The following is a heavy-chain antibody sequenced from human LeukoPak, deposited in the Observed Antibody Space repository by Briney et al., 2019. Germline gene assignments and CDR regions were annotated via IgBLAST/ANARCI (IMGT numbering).Heavy chain of an antibody. Sequence: KTGESLKISCTGSGYSFTIYWIGGVRQMPGKGLEWMGIIYPVDSYTRYSPSFQGQVTMSADKATRTAYSQVLSLQDSDTAMYYCFTSGGVASGYDFDYWGQGTLVTVSS. CDR2: IYPVDSYT. D-gene: IGHD3-22*01. CDR3: FTSGGVASGYDFDY. J-gene: IGHJ4*02. V-gene: IGHV5-51*01. CDR1: GYSFTIYW.